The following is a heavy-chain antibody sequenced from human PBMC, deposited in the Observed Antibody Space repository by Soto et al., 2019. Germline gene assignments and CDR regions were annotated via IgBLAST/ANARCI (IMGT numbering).Heavy chain of an antibody. CDR3: ARRYCRSASCPRNYYGMDV. CDR2: IDPIDSYT. J-gene: IGHJ6*02. V-gene: IGHV5-10-1*01. CDR1: GYNFASYW. Sequence: PGESLKISWQGSGYNFASYWISWVRQMPGKGLEWMGRIDPIDSYTNYSPSFQGHVTISADKSISTAYLQWSSLKASDTAMYYCARRYCRSASCPRNYYGMDVWGQGTTVTVSS. D-gene: IGHD2-2*01.